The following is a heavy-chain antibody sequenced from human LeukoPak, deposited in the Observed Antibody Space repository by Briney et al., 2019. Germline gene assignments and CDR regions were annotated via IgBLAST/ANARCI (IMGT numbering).Heavy chain of an antibody. Sequence: GGSLRLSCAASGFTVSTNYMSWVRQAPGRGLEWVSVIYSGGNTYYADSVKGRFTISRDNSKNTLYLQMSSLRAEDTAVYYCVKERHYYGSGTFDYWGQGTLVTVSS. CDR2: IYSGGNT. V-gene: IGHV3-66*01. D-gene: IGHD3-10*01. J-gene: IGHJ4*02. CDR1: GFTVSTNY. CDR3: VKERHYYGSGTFDY.